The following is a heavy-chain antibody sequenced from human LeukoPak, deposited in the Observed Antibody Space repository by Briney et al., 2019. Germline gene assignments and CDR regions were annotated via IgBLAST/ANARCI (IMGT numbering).Heavy chain of an antibody. CDR2: IYYSGST. V-gene: IGHV4-30-4*01. J-gene: IGHJ4*02. D-gene: IGHD3-10*01. CDR3: ARESYGSGSYYPVNYFDY. Sequence: SQTLSLTCTVSGGSISNGDYYWSWIRQPPGKGLEWIGYIYYSGSTYYNPSLKSRVTISVYTSKNQSSLKLSSVTAADTAVYYCARESYGSGSYYPVNYFDYWGQGTLVTVSS. CDR1: GGSISNGDYY.